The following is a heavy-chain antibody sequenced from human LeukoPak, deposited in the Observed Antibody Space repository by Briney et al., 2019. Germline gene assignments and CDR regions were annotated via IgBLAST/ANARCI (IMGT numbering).Heavy chain of an antibody. Sequence: GRSLRLSCAASGFTFSSYTMHWVRQAPGKGLEWVAVMSNDGNSKYYADSVKGRFTISRDTSKSTLDLQMNGLRPEDTAVYYCARARATGSVTIGIWGQGTLVTVSS. CDR1: GFTFSSYT. CDR2: MSNDGNSK. V-gene: IGHV3-30-3*01. D-gene: IGHD4-17*01. CDR3: ARARATGSVTIGI. J-gene: IGHJ4*02.